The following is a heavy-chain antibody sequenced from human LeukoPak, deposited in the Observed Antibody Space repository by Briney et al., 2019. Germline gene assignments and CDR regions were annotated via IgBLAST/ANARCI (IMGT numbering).Heavy chain of an antibody. J-gene: IGHJ3*02. V-gene: IGHV4-39*01. Sequence: ASETLSLTCTVSGGSISSSSYYWGWIRQPPGKGLEWIGSIYYSGSTYYNPSLKSRVTISVDTSKNQFSLKLSSVTAADTAVYYCARHITIFGVVIRRVGRAFDIWGQGTMVTVSS. CDR3: ARHITIFGVVIRRVGRAFDI. D-gene: IGHD3-3*01. CDR2: IYYSGST. CDR1: GGSISSSSYY.